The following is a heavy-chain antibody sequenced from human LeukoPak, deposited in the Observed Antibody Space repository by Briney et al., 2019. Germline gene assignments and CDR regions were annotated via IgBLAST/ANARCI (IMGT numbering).Heavy chain of an antibody. CDR2: ISGSGGSA. Sequence: PGGSLGLSCAASGFTFSSYAMSWVRQAPGKGLEWVSAISGSGGSAYYADSVKGRFTISRDNSKNTLYLQMNSLRAEDTAVYYCARRLDYFDYWGQGTLVTVSS. V-gene: IGHV3-23*01. CDR1: GFTFSSYA. J-gene: IGHJ4*02. CDR3: ARRLDYFDY. D-gene: IGHD3-9*01.